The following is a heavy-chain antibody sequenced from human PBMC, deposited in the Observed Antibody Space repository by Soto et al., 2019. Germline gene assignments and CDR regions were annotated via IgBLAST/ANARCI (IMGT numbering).Heavy chain of an antibody. V-gene: IGHV4-31*03. CDR2: IYYSGST. Sequence: SATLSLTCTVSGGSISSGGYYWSWIRQHPGKGLEWIGYIYYSGSTYYNPSLNSRVTLSVDTSKNRFSLKLSFVIAADTAVYYCAIWRSGRGVFDYGGQGTLVTVSS. J-gene: IGHJ4*02. CDR1: GGSISSGGYY. CDR3: AIWRSGRGVFDY. D-gene: IGHD3-10*01.